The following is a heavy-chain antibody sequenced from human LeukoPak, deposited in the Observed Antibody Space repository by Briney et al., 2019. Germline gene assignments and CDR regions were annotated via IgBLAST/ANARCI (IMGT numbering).Heavy chain of an antibody. V-gene: IGHV4-39*01. CDR3: ARVRGPDGWFAP. CDR1: GFTFDDYG. Sequence: PGGSLRLSCAASGFTFDDYGMSWVRQAPGKGLEWIGSIYYSGNIYYNSSLKSRIAISVDTTKNLLALNLSSVTAADTAVYYCARVRGPDGWFAPWGQGTLVTVSS. CDR2: IYYSGNI. J-gene: IGHJ5*02.